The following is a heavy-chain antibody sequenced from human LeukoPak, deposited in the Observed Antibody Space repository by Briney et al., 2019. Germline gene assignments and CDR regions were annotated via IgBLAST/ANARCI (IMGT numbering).Heavy chain of an antibody. CDR2: INPSGGST. J-gene: IGHJ4*02. D-gene: IGHD1-26*01. Sequence: ASVKVSCKASGYTFTGSGISWVRQAPGQGLEWMGIINPSGGSTRYAQKFQGRVTMTSDTSTSTVYMDLYSLISEDTAVYYCARGQVGAPYWGQGTLVTVSS. V-gene: IGHV1-46*01. CDR1: GYTFTGSG. CDR3: ARGQVGAPY.